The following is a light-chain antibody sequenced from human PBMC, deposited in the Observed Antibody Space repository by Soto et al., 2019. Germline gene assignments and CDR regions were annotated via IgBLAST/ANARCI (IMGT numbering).Light chain of an antibody. J-gene: IGKJ5*01. CDR3: QHLNSYPIT. V-gene: IGKV1-9*01. Sequence: DIQMTQSTSSLSASVGDRVGITCRASQSISSYLNWYQQKPGKAPNLLIYDASTLQSGVPSRFSGSGSGTEFTLTISSLQPEDFATYYCQHLNSYPITFGQGTRLEIK. CDR2: DAS. CDR1: QSISSY.